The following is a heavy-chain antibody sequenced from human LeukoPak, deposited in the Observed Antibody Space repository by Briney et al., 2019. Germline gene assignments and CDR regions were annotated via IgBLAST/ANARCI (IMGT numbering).Heavy chain of an antibody. J-gene: IGHJ3*02. CDR3: ARDTMVRGVDAFDI. D-gene: IGHD3-10*01. Sequence: PSETLFLTCTVSGGSISSYYWSWLRQPAGKGLEWIGRIYTSGSTNYNPSLKSRVTMSVDTSKNQFSLKLSSVTAADTAVYYCARDTMVRGVDAFDIWGQGTMVTVSS. V-gene: IGHV4-4*07. CDR2: IYTSGST. CDR1: GGSISSYY.